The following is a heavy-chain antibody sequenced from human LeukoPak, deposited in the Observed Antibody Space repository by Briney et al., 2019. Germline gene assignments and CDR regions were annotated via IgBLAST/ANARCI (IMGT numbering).Heavy chain of an antibody. CDR2: ISAYNGNT. V-gene: IGHV1-18*01. CDR1: GYTFTSYG. D-gene: IGHD3-3*01. J-gene: IGHJ3*02. Sequence: ASVKVSCKASGYTFTSYGISWVRQAPGQWLEWMGWISAYNGNTNYAQKLQGRVTMTTDTSTSTAYMELRSLRSDDTAVYYCARGARSGPALDAFDIWGQGTMVTVSS. CDR3: ARGARSGPALDAFDI.